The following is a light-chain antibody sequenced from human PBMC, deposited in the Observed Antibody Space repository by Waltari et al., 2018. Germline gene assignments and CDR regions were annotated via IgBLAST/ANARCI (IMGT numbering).Light chain of an antibody. CDR1: KLEGRP. CDR2: QAS. V-gene: IGLV3-1*01. CDR3: QAWDRDGAV. J-gene: IGLJ2*01. Sequence: SYEVIQPPSVSVSPGQTATITCSGDKLEGRPTSWYQQRPAQSPVLLIYQASRRSSGVPGGFSGSNSGNTATLTISGTQTVDEADYYCQAWDRDGAVFGDGTKLTVL.